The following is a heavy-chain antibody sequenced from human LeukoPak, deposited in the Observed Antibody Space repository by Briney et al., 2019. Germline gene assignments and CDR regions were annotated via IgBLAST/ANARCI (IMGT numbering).Heavy chain of an antibody. CDR3: ARAGGGGDWNFDY. J-gene: IGHJ4*02. Sequence: SVKVSCKASGGTFSSYAIGWVRQAPGQGLEWMGGIIPIFGTANYAQKFQGRVTITADESTSTAYMELSSLRSEDTAVYYCARAGGGGDWNFDYWGQGTLVTVSS. D-gene: IGHD2-21*02. V-gene: IGHV1-69*13. CDR2: IIPIFGTA. CDR1: GGTFSSYA.